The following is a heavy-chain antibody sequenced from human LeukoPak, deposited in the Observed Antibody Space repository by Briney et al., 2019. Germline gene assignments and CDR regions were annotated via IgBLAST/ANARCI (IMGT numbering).Heavy chain of an antibody. CDR3: ARAAAGYYFDY. D-gene: IGHD6-13*01. CDR2: ISSSSSAI. J-gene: IGHJ4*02. CDR1: GFTFSSYT. Sequence: PGGSLRLSCAASGFTFSSYTMNWVRQAPGKGLEWVSSISSSSSAIYYADSVKGRFTISRGNSKNTLYLQMNSLRAEDTAVYYCARAAAGYYFDYWGQGTLVTVSS. V-gene: IGHV3-48*01.